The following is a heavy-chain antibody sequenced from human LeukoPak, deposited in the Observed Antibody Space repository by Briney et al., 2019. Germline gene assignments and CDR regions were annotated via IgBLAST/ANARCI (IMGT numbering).Heavy chain of an antibody. CDR1: GFTFSSYA. CDR2: ISSSGTTI. Sequence: PGGSLRLSCAASGFTFSSYAMSWVRQAPGKGLEWVADISSSGTTIYYADSVKGRFTISRDNAKNSLYLQMNSLRAEDTAVYYCARLLVATPGVDPWGQGTLVTVSS. D-gene: IGHD5-12*01. CDR3: ARLLVATPGVDP. J-gene: IGHJ5*02. V-gene: IGHV3-48*03.